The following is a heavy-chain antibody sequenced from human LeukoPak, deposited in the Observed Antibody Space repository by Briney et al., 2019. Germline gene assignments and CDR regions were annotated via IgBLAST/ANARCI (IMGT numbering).Heavy chain of an antibody. CDR1: GGSISSYY. J-gene: IGHJ4*02. Sequence: PSETLSLTCTVSGGSISSYYWNWIRQPPGKGLEWIGYIHYSGTNYYNPSLKSRVTISVDTSKSQFSLKLSSVTAADTAVYYCATIFGMANPVDYWGQGTLVTVSS. CDR3: ATIFGMANPVDY. D-gene: IGHD3-3*01. CDR2: IHYSGTN. V-gene: IGHV4-59*01.